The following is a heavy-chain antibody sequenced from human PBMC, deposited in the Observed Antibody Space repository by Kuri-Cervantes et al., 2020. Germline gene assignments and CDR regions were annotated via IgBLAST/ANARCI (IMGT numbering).Heavy chain of an antibody. V-gene: IGHV4-59*01. CDR2: IYYSGST. CDR3: ARGYRGLLTYYFDY. J-gene: IGHJ4*02. Sequence: GSLRLSCTVSGGSISSYNWSWIRQPPGKGLEWIGYIYYSGSTNYNPSLKSRVTISVDTSKNQFSLKLSSVTAADTAVYYCARGYRGLLTYYFDYWGQGTLVTVSS. D-gene: IGHD1-26*01. CDR1: GGSISSYN.